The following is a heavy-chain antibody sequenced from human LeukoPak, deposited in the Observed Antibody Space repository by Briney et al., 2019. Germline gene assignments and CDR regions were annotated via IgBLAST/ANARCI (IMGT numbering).Heavy chain of an antibody. CDR3: ARRPRNVGPSGLDY. J-gene: IGHJ4*02. CDR1: GVSIRSSSYF. CDR2: IYYTGRT. D-gene: IGHD1-14*01. Sequence: SETLSLTCSVSGVSIRSSSYFWGWIRQPPGKGLEWIGSIYYTGRTYYNPSLKSRVTMSVDTSKNQFSLKLRSATAADTGIYYCARRPRNVGPSGLDYWGQGTLVTVSS. V-gene: IGHV4-39*07.